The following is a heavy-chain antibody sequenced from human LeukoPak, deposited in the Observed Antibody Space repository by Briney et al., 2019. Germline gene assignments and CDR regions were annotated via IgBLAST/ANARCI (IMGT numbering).Heavy chain of an antibody. V-gene: IGHV1-18*01. CDR1: GYTFTSYD. Sequence: ASVKVSCKASGYTFTSYDINWVRQATGQGLEWMGWISAYNGNTNYAQKLQGRVTMTTDTSTSTAYMELRSLRSDDTAVYYCARVGTYYDFWSGYSEEYYMDVWGKGTTVTVSS. CDR2: ISAYNGNT. CDR3: ARVGTYYDFWSGYSEEYYMDV. J-gene: IGHJ6*03. D-gene: IGHD3-3*01.